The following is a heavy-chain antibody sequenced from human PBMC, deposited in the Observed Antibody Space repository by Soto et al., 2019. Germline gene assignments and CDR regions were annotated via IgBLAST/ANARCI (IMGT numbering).Heavy chain of an antibody. CDR2: IYPGDSDT. CDR3: ARSRHGGKVVEDAFDI. Sequence: GESLKISCKGSGYSFTSYWIGWVRQMPGKGLEWMGIIYPGDSDTRYSPSFQGQVTISADKSISTAYLQWSSLKASDTAMYYCARSRHGGKVVEDAFDIWGQGTMVTVSS. V-gene: IGHV5-51*01. CDR1: GYSFTSYW. D-gene: IGHD2-15*01. J-gene: IGHJ3*02.